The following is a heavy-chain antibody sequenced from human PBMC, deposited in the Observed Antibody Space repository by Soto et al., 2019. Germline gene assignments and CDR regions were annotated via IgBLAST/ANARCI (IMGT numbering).Heavy chain of an antibody. CDR3: ARDDDYPDNGFDY. D-gene: IGHD4-17*01. V-gene: IGHV3-30-3*01. CDR1: GFTFSNYA. CDR2: ISYDGGTK. Sequence: QVQLVESGGGVVQPGRSLRLSCAASGFTFSNYAVHWVRQAPGKGLEWVAVISYDGGTKNYADSVKGRFTISRDNSRNTLYLQMNSLRVDDTAVYYCARDDDYPDNGFDYWGQGTLLTVSS. J-gene: IGHJ4*02.